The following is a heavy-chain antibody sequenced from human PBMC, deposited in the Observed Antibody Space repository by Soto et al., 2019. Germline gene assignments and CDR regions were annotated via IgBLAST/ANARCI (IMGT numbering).Heavy chain of an antibody. CDR1: GFFLSNNW. D-gene: IGHD1-26*01. CDR3: ARSSGWRQVGVYNYGVDG. Sequence: QVQLVESGGGWVQPGESLRLSCIGSGFFLSNNWMTWLRQAPGKGLVWVSYISASGDYTSYADSLKGRFTISRDNARNSLWLQINSLTAEDTAVYYCARSSGWRQVGVYNYGVDGWGQGTTVIVAS. V-gene: IGHV3-11*06. J-gene: IGHJ6*02. CDR2: ISASGDYT.